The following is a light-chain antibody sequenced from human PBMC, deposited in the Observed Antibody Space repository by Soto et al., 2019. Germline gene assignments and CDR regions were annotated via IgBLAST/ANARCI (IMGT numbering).Light chain of an antibody. V-gene: IGKV1-5*01. Sequence: DIQMTQSPSTLSAFVGDRVTITCRASQSIDSWLAWYQQKPGKAPTLLLFGASSLESGVSSRFSGSGSGTEFTLTINSLQPDDFATYYCQQYNSYWTFGQGTKVEI. CDR3: QQYNSYWT. CDR2: GAS. J-gene: IGKJ1*01. CDR1: QSIDSW.